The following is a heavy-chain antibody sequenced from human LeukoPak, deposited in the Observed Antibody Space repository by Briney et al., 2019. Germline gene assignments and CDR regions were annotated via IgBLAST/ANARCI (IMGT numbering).Heavy chain of an antibody. CDR3: ARDITHGSGTTFLDY. D-gene: IGHD2-2*01. CDR1: GGTFSSYA. CDR2: IIPIFGTA. Sequence: SVKVSCKASGGTFSSYAISWVRQAPGQGLEWMGGIIPIFGTANYAQKFQGRVTITTDESTSTAYMELSSLRSEDTAVYYCARDITHGSGTTFLDYWGQGTLVTVSS. V-gene: IGHV1-69*05. J-gene: IGHJ4*02.